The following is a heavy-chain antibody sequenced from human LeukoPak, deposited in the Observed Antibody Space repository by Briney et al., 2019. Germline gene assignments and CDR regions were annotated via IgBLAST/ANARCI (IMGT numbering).Heavy chain of an antibody. CDR3: ARDPHDSADYYYYYMDV. CDR1: GFTFSSYA. J-gene: IGHJ6*03. V-gene: IGHV3-30*01. Sequence: GGSLRLSCAASGFTFSSYAMHWVRQAPGKGLEWVAVISYDGSNKYYADSVKGRFTISRDNSKNTLYLQMNSLRAEDTAVYYCARDPHDSADYYYYYMDVWAKGTTVTVSS. CDR2: ISYDGSNK. D-gene: IGHD3-3*01.